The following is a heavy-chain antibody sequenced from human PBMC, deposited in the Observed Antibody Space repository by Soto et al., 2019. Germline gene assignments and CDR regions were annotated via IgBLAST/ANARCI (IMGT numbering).Heavy chain of an antibody. CDR2: INHSGST. Sequence: SXTLSLTCAVYGGSLSGYYWSWIRQPPVDGLEWIGEINHSGSTNYNPSLKSRVTISVDTSKNQFSLKLSSVTAADTAVYYCARGARDYYDSSGYYYELDYWGQGTLVTVSS. V-gene: IGHV4-34*01. D-gene: IGHD3-22*01. CDR3: ARGARDYYDSSGYYYELDY. J-gene: IGHJ4*02. CDR1: GGSLSGYY.